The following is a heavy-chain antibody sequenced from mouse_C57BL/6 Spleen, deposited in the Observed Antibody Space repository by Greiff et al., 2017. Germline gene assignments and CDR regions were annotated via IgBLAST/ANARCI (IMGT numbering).Heavy chain of an antibody. V-gene: IGHV1-61*01. CDR3: ARHYGSLYYCDY. D-gene: IGHD1-1*01. CDR2: IYPSDSET. J-gene: IGHJ2*01. CDR1: GYTFTSYW. Sequence: QVQLQQPGAELVRPGSSVKLSCKASGYTFTSYWMDWVKQRPGQGLEWIGNIYPSDSETHYNQKFKDKATLTVDKSSSTAYMQLSSLTSEDSAVYYCARHYGSLYYCDYWGQGTTLTVSS.